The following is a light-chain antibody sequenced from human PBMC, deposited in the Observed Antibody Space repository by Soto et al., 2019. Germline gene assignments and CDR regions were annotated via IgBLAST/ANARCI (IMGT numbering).Light chain of an antibody. CDR1: QSVSSY. CDR3: QQYSSPPRT. CDR2: GAS. Sequence: EIVLTQSPGSLSLSPGERATLSCRASQSVSSYLAWYQQKPGQAPRLLIYGASSRATGFPDRFSGSGSGTDFSLTISRLEPEDSAVYYCQQYSSPPRTFGQGNKVEIK. V-gene: IGKV3-20*01. J-gene: IGKJ1*01.